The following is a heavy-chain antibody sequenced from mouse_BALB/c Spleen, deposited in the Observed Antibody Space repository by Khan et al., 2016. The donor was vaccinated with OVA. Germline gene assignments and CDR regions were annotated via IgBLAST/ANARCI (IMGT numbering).Heavy chain of an antibody. D-gene: IGHD1-1*02. CDR1: GFTFSTYG. V-gene: IGHV5-6*01. Sequence: EVQLQESGGDLVKTGGSLKLSCAASGFTFSTYGMSWVRQTPDKRLEWVATISSGGHYTYYIDSVKGRFTISRDNAKNLLYLQMTSLRSEDTSMYYCARLAYYYNSEGFAYWGQGTLVTVSA. CDR2: ISSGGHYT. CDR3: ARLAYYYNSEGFAY. J-gene: IGHJ3*01.